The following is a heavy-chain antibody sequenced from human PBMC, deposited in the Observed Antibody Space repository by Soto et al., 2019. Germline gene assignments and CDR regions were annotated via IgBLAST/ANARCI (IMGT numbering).Heavy chain of an antibody. V-gene: IGHV4-59*02. CDR2: IYYNGGST. D-gene: IGHD2-15*01. CDR3: ARGPNCSGGSCSFDN. J-gene: IGHJ4*02. CDR1: GGSDRLYY. Sequence: SETLSLTCTVSGGSDRLYYWSWIRQSPGKGLEWIGYIYYNGGSTNYNPSLKSRVTMSVDTSKNQFSLKLSSVTAPDTAMYYCARGPNCSGGSCSFDNWGPGTLVTVSS.